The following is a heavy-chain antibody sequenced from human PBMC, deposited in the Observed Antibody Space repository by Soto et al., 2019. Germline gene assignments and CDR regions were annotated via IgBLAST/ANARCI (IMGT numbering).Heavy chain of an antibody. CDR1: GFTFSSYA. D-gene: IGHD1-26*01. CDR2: ISSSGGST. V-gene: IGHV3-64D*08. Sequence: HPGGSLRLSCSASGFTFSSYAMHWVRQAPGKGLEYVSAISSSGGSTYYADSVKGRFTISRDNSKNTLYLQMSSLRAEDTAVYYCVKAKEWELPNYYYYYVMDVWGQGTSVTVSS. CDR3: VKAKEWELPNYYYYYVMDV. J-gene: IGHJ6*02.